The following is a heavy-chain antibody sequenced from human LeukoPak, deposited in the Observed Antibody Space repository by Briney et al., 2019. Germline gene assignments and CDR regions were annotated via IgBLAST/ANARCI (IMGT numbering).Heavy chain of an antibody. V-gene: IGHV3-23*01. J-gene: IGHJ4*02. CDR1: GFTFSSYA. Sequence: GGSLRLSCAASGFTFSSYAMSWDRQAPGKGLEWVSAISGSGGSTYHADSVKGRFTISRDNSKNTLYLQMNSLRAEDTAVYYCAKDRTLSSPYYDFWSGYYKDYYFDYWGQGTLVTVSS. CDR2: ISGSGGST. CDR3: AKDRTLSSPYYDFWSGYYKDYYFDY. D-gene: IGHD3-3*01.